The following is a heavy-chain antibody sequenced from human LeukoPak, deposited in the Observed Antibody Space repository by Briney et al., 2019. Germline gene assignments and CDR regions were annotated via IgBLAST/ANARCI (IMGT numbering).Heavy chain of an antibody. Sequence: GGSLRLSCAASKFTFSSYAMIWVRQAPGKGLEWVSAISGGGDITYYEDSVKGRFTISRDNSKNTLYLQMNSLRAEDTAIYYCAKPRITLKLLEAFDIWGQGTTVTVSS. CDR2: ISGGGDIT. CDR3: AKPRITLKLLEAFDI. CDR1: KFTFSSYA. J-gene: IGHJ3*02. V-gene: IGHV3-23*01. D-gene: IGHD1-7*01.